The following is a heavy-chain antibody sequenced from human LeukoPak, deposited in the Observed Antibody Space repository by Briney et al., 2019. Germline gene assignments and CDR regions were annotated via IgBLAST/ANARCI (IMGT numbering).Heavy chain of an antibody. V-gene: IGHV3-23*01. D-gene: IGHD2-2*01. CDR1: GFTFSSYA. J-gene: IGHJ4*02. CDR3: AKDDGDIVVVPAAIDY. Sequence: GGSLRLSCAAPGFTFSSYAMSWVRQAPGKGLEWVSAISGSGGSTYYADSVKGRFTISRDNSKNTLYLQMNSLRAEDTAVYYCAKDDGDIVVVPAAIDYWGQGTLVTVSS. CDR2: ISGSGGST.